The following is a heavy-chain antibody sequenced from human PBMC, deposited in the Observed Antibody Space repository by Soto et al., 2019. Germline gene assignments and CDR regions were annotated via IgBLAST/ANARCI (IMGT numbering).Heavy chain of an antibody. CDR3: AREDSSGYRFDY. Sequence: QVQLVQSGAEVKKPGSSVKVSCKVSGGTFSTYIISWVRQAPGHGLEWMGGIIPLFGAANYALKFQGRVTITADKSTSTAYTELSSLSSEDTAIYYCAREDSSGYRFDYWGQGPLVTVST. D-gene: IGHD3-22*01. CDR1: GGTFSTYI. V-gene: IGHV1-69*06. J-gene: IGHJ4*02. CDR2: IIPLFGAA.